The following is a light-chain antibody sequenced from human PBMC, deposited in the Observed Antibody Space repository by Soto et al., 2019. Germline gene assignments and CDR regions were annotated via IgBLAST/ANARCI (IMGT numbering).Light chain of an antibody. J-gene: IGKJ2*01. Sequence: VLTQSPGTLSLSPGERATLSCRASRAVTSNFLAWYQQKPGQAPRLLIYAASSRATGIPDRFSGSGSGTDFTLTISRLEPEDFAVYYCQQYGVSQNTFGQGTKLETK. V-gene: IGKV3-20*01. CDR3: QQYGVSQNT. CDR1: RAVTSNF. CDR2: AAS.